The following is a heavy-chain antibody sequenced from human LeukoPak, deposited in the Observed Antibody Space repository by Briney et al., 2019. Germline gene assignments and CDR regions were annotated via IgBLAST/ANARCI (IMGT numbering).Heavy chain of an antibody. CDR3: ARDHRSLWFGEANNAFDI. V-gene: IGHV1-18*04. Sequence: ASVKVSCKASGYTFTSYYMHWVRQAPGQGLEWMGWISAYNGNTNYAQKLQGRVTMTTDTSTSTAYMELRSLRSDDTAVYYCARDHRSLWFGEANNAFDIWGQGTMVTVSS. CDR1: GYTFTSYY. J-gene: IGHJ3*02. D-gene: IGHD3-10*01. CDR2: ISAYNGNT.